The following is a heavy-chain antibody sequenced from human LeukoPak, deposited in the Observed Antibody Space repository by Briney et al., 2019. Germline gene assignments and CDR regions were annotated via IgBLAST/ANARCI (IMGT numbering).Heavy chain of an antibody. Sequence: GGSLRLSCTVSGFTVSSNSWSWVRQAPGKGLEWVANIKQDGSEKYYVDSVKGRFTISRDNAKNSLYLQMSSLRAEDTAVYYCARDRIAARNYYYYYYMDVWGKGTTVTVSS. CDR1: GFTVSSNS. V-gene: IGHV3-7*01. J-gene: IGHJ6*03. CDR2: IKQDGSEK. CDR3: ARDRIAARNYYYYYYMDV. D-gene: IGHD6-6*01.